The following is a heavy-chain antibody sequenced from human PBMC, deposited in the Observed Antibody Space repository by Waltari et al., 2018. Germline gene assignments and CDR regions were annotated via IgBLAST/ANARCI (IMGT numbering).Heavy chain of an antibody. Sequence: EVQLVESGGGLVKPGGSLRLSCAASGFTFSSYSMNWVRQAPGKGLEWVSSISSSSSYIYYADSVKGRFTISRDNAKNSLYLQMNSLRAEDTAVYYCARDKQWSSSSPDYSDYWGQGTLVTVSS. D-gene: IGHD6-6*01. CDR2: ISSSSSYI. CDR3: ARDKQWSSSSPDYSDY. J-gene: IGHJ4*02. CDR1: GFTFSSYS. V-gene: IGHV3-21*01.